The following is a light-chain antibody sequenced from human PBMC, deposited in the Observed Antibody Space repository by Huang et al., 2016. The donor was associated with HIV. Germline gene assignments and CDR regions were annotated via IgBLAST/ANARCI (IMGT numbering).Light chain of an antibody. Sequence: EIVLTQSPATLSLSPGERATLSCRASQSVCNFLVWYQQKPGQPPRLLIFDASTSATGLPARFSGSGSGTNVTLTISSLEPEDFAVYYCQQRTSWPLTFGGGTKVEVK. CDR3: QQRTSWPLT. CDR2: DAS. J-gene: IGKJ4*01. CDR1: QSVCNF. V-gene: IGKV3-11*01.